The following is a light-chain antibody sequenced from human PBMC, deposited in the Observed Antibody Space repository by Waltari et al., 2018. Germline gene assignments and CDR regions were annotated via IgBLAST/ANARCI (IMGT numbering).Light chain of an antibody. J-gene: IGKJ1*01. CDR3: QQTYSTPRT. V-gene: IGKV1-39*01. Sequence: DIQMTQSPSSLSASVGDRVTITCRASQSISNYLNWYQQKPGEAPKLLIYAASSLQIGVPSRFSGSGSGTDFTLTISSLQPEDFATYYCQQTYSTPRTFGQGAKVDSK. CDR1: QSISNY. CDR2: AAS.